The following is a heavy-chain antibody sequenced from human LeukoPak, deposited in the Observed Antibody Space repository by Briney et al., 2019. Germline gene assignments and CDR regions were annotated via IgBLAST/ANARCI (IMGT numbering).Heavy chain of an antibody. Sequence: PGGSLRLSCAASGFTFSSYGMQWVRQAPGKGLEWVAFIHYDGSNKYYANSVKGRFTISRDNSKNTLYLHMNSLRAEDTAVYYCAKDQAVSRWLWLRVYFDYWGQGTLVTVSS. CDR1: GFTFSSYG. CDR3: AKDQAVSRWLWLRVYFDY. D-gene: IGHD5-12*01. V-gene: IGHV3-30*02. J-gene: IGHJ4*02. CDR2: IHYDGSNK.